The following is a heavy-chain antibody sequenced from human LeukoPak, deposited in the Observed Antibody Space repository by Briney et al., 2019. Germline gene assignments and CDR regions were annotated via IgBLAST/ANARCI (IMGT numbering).Heavy chain of an antibody. Sequence: ASVKVSCKASRYTFTSYDINWVRQATGQGLEWMGWMNPNSGNTGYAQKFQGRVTMTRNTSISTAYMELSSLRSEDTAVYYCARGVPAVVVPAATDHYYYYYYMDVWGKGTTVTVSS. J-gene: IGHJ6*03. CDR3: ARGVPAVVVPAATDHYYYYYYMDV. CDR2: MNPNSGNT. V-gene: IGHV1-8*01. D-gene: IGHD2-2*01. CDR1: RYTFTSYD.